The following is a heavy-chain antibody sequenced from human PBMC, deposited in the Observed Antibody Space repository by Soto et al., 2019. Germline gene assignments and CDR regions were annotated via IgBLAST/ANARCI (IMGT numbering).Heavy chain of an antibody. Sequence: EVQLVESGGGLVQPGRSLRLSCTASGFTFDDYAMHWVRQAPGKGLEWVSGISWNSGAIGYVDSVKARFTISRDNAKNSLYLQMNSLRAEDTALYYCAKDISGRGSFYYYYGVDGWGQGTTVTVSS. J-gene: IGHJ6*02. CDR3: AKDISGRGSFYYYYGVDG. CDR2: ISWNSGAI. CDR1: GFTFDDYA. D-gene: IGHD1-26*01. V-gene: IGHV3-9*01.